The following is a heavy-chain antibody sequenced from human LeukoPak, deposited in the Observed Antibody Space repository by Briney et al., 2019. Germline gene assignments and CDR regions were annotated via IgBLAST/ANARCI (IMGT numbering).Heavy chain of an antibody. V-gene: IGHV4-39*01. CDR2: IYYNGGT. J-gene: IGHJ3*02. CDR3: ARHDSSGPYNAFDI. CDR1: GGSLRSSTYY. Sequence: SETLSLTCTVSGGSLRSSTYYWGWIRQPPGKGLEWIGTIYYNGGTYYNPSLKSRVTISVDTSKNQFSLKLSSVTAADTAVYYCARHDSSGPYNAFDIWGQGTMVTVSS. D-gene: IGHD3-22*01.